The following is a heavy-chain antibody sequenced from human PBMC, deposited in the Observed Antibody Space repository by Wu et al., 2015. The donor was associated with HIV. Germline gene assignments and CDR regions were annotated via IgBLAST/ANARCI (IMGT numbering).Heavy chain of an antibody. D-gene: IGHD4-23*01. Sequence: QVKLVQSGAEVQKPGASVKISCKTSGYIFTNYYIHWVRQAPGQGLEWMGLIHPSAGSTVYAQKFQGRVTMTREPSTTTVYMELSSLKFDDAAVYYCARYDGGNLGSSNWGQGTLVTVSS. J-gene: IGHJ4*02. CDR3: ARYDGGNLGSSN. CDR1: GYIFTNYY. CDR2: IHPSAGST. V-gene: IGHV1-46*03.